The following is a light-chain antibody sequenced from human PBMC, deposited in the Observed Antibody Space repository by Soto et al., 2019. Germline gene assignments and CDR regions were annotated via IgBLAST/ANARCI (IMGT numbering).Light chain of an antibody. Sequence: DIQMTQSPSAMSASVGDRVTVTRRASQDISNYLAWFQQKPGKVPRRLIYAASALQTGVPSRFSGNGSGTEFTLTINSLQPEDFATYYCLRHNLYPWAFGQGSKVEIK. J-gene: IGKJ1*01. CDR3: LRHNLYPWA. V-gene: IGKV1-17*03. CDR2: AAS. CDR1: QDISNY.